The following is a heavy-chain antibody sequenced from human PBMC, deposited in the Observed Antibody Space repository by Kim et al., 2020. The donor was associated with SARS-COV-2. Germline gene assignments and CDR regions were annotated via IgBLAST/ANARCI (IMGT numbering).Heavy chain of an antibody. J-gene: IGHJ6*02. Sequence: GGSLRLSCAASGFTFSNYSMNWVRQAPGKGLEWVSSISSSSSYIYYADSVKGRFTISRDNAKNSLYLQMNSLRAEDTAVYYCAREDPIQLYYYYYYGMDVWGQGTTVTVSS. CDR3: AREDPIQLYYYYYYGMDV. CDR1: GFTFSNYS. CDR2: ISSSSSYI. V-gene: IGHV3-21*01. D-gene: IGHD5-18*01.